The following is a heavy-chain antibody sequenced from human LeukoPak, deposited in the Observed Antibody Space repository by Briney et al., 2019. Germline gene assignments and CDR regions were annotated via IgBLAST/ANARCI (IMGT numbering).Heavy chain of an antibody. D-gene: IGHD1-26*01. CDR2: TSSSDAGT. CDR1: GFTLSTYA. J-gene: IGHJ6*03. CDR3: AKVGELLSYYYYYMDV. V-gene: IGHV3-23*01. Sequence: GGSLRLSCAASGFTLSTYAMSWVRQTPGKGLEWVAATSSSDAGTYHADSVRGRFTISRDNSKNTLYLQMNSLRAEDTAVYYCAKVGELLSYYYYYMDVWGKGTTVTVSS.